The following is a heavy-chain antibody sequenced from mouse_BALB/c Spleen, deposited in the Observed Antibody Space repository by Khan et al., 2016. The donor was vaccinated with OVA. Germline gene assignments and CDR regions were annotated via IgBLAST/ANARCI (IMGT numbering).Heavy chain of an antibody. Sequence: QVQLKESGPGLVAPSQSLSITCTISGFSLTNYGVHWVRQPPGKGLEWLVVIWSDGSTTYNYALKSRLSISKDNSKSQVFLKMNSLQTDDTAMYYCARKPYYHYYIMDYWGQGTSVTVSS. CDR2: IWSDGST. V-gene: IGHV2-6-1*01. CDR3: ARKPYYHYYIMDY. J-gene: IGHJ4*01. CDR1: GFSLTNYG. D-gene: IGHD2-10*01.